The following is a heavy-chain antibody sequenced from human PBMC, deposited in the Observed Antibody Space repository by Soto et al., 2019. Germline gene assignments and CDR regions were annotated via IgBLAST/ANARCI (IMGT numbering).Heavy chain of an antibody. CDR1: GGSFSGYY. J-gene: IGHJ4*02. CDR3: ARYVYDYGGNTLKSFDY. Sequence: PSETLSLTCAVYGGSFSGYYWSWIRQPPGKGLEWIGEINHSGSTNYNPSLKSRVTISVDTSKNQFSLKLSSVTAADTAVYYCARYVYDYGGNTLKSFDYWGQGTLVTVSS. V-gene: IGHV4-34*01. CDR2: INHSGST. D-gene: IGHD4-17*01.